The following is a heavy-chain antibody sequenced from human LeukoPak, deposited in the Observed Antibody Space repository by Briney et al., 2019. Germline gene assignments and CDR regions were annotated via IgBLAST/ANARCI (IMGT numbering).Heavy chain of an antibody. CDR1: GFTFGNSA. CDR2: MTEGPGRK. Sequence: GGSLRLSCAASGFTSGFTFGNSARGWVGQPPGKGLEWVSAMTEGPGRKFYADSVKGRFNIYRDNSRNSLYLQMNSLRAEDTAVYYCAKDSYSKGDYWGQGTLVTVSS. V-gene: IGHV3-23*01. J-gene: IGHJ4*02. D-gene: IGHD4-11*01. CDR3: AKDSYSKGDY.